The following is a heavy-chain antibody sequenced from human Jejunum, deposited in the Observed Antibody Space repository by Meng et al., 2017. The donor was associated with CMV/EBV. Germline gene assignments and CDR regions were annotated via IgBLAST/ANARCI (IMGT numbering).Heavy chain of an antibody. D-gene: IGHD5-18*01. V-gene: IGHV3-66*01. CDR3: AREGTTLVTYDY. CDR2: IYGGGST. J-gene: IGHJ4*02. Sequence: EVEAVVLGGGLVQPGGSLGLSCAASGFTVSNSYMSWVRQAPGKGLEWVSVIYGGGSTYYADSVKGRFTISRDSSKNTLYLQMNSLRAEDTAVYYCAREGTTLVTYDYWGQGTLVTVSS. CDR1: GFTVSNSY.